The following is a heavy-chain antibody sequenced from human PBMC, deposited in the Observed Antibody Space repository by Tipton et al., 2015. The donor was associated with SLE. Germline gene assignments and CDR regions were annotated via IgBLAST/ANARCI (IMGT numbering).Heavy chain of an antibody. CDR3: AIGVSVDY. CDR2: INHSGST. D-gene: IGHD3-10*01. CDR1: GGSFSGYY. J-gene: IGHJ4*02. Sequence: TLSLTCAVYGGSFSGYYWSWIRQPPGKGLEWIGEINHSGSTNYNPSLKSRVTISVDTSKNQFPLKLSSVTAADTAVYYCAIGVSVDYWGQGSLVTVSS. V-gene: IGHV4-34*01.